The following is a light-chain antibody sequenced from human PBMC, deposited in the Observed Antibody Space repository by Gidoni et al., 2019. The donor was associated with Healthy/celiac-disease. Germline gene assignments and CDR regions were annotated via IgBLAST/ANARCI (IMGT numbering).Light chain of an antibody. Sequence: EIVMTQSPATLSVSPGERATLSCRASQSVNGNLAWYQQKPGQAPRLLIYGASTRATGIPARFSGRGSGTEFTLTISSLQSEDFAVYYCQQYNNWPPLTFXGXTKVEIK. CDR2: GAS. V-gene: IGKV3-15*01. CDR1: QSVNGN. CDR3: QQYNNWPPLT. J-gene: IGKJ4*01.